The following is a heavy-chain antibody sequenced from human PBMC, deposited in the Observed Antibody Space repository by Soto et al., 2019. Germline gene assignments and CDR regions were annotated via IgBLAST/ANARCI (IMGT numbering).Heavy chain of an antibody. CDR1: GFKFRHYV. Sequence: GGSLRLSCAASGFKFRHYVMNWVRQAPGKGQEWVASLSGSSSYIFYADTVKGRFTISRDNAKSSLFLQMNSLRAEDTAVYYCTRDLYQLLDTVHHYSYGMDVWGQGTTVTVSS. CDR2: LSGSSSYI. D-gene: IGHD2-2*01. V-gene: IGHV3-21*03. CDR3: TRDLYQLLDTVHHYSYGMDV. J-gene: IGHJ6*02.